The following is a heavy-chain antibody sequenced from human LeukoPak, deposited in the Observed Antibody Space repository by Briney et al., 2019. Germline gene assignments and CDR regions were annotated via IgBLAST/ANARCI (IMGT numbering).Heavy chain of an antibody. CDR2: ISGSGGKT. J-gene: IGHJ4*02. CDR1: GFTFSSHA. CDR3: AKSTYYDILTGYPPFDY. V-gene: IGHV3-23*01. D-gene: IGHD3-9*01. Sequence: QSGGSLRLSCAASGFTFSSHAMSWVRQAPGKGLERVSAISGSGGKTYYADSVKGRFTISRDNSKNTLYLQMNSLRAEDTAVYYCAKSTYYDILTGYPPFDYWGQGTLVTVSS.